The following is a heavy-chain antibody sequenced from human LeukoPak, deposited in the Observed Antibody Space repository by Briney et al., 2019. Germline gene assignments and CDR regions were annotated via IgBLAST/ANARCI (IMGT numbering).Heavy chain of an antibody. Sequence: SETRSLTCTVSVGPISGYYWTWIRHPPGKGLEWIGYIYHSGNTNYNPSLKSRVTISLDMSKNQFSLKLTSVTAADTAVYYCARRTTVAPEYHFGSWGQGILVTVSP. J-gene: IGHJ4*02. CDR3: ARRTTVAPEYHFGS. CDR2: IYHSGNT. D-gene: IGHD5-12*01. V-gene: IGHV4-59*08. CDR1: VGPISGYY.